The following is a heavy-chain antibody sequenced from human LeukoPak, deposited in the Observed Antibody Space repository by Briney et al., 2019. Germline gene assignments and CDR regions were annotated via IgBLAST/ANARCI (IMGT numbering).Heavy chain of an antibody. CDR3: ARGGYYGSGSYYTAYYYMDV. CDR2: INPNSGGT. D-gene: IGHD3-10*01. CDR1: GYTFTGYY. Sequence: ASVKVSCKASGYTFTGYYMHWVRQAPGQGLEWMGWINPNSGGTNYAQKFQGRVTMTRDTSISTAYMELSRLRSDDTAVYYCARGGYYGSGSYYTAYYYMDVWGKGTTVTVSS. J-gene: IGHJ6*03. V-gene: IGHV1-2*02.